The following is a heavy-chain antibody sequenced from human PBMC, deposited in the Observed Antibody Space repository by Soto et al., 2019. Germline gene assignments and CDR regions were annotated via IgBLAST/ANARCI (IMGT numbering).Heavy chain of an antibody. D-gene: IGHD3-10*01. CDR1: GGSISSSNW. Sequence: PSETLSLTCAVSGGSISSSNWWSWVRQPPGKGLEWIGEIYHSGSTNYNPSLKSRVTISVDKSKNQFSLKLSSVAAADTAVYYCARGGVEMATMGLYFDYWGQGTLVTVSS. CDR2: IYHSGST. J-gene: IGHJ4*02. V-gene: IGHV4-4*02. CDR3: ARGGVEMATMGLYFDY.